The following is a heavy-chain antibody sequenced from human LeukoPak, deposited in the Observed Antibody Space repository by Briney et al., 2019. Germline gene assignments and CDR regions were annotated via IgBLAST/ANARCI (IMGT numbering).Heavy chain of an antibody. J-gene: IGHJ6*02. CDR1: GFTFSSYW. Sequence: PGGSLRLSCAASGFTFSSYWMSWVRQAPGKGLEWVANIKQDGSEKYYVDSVKGRFAISRDNAKNSLYLQMNSLRAEDTAVYYCAREHYDFWSGFGYYYYGMDVWGQGTLVTVSS. D-gene: IGHD3-3*01. CDR3: AREHYDFWSGFGYYYYGMDV. CDR2: IKQDGSEK. V-gene: IGHV3-7*01.